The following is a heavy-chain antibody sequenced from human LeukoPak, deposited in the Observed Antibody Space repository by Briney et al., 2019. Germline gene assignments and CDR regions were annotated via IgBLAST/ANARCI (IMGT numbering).Heavy chain of an antibody. D-gene: IGHD1-7*01. CDR2: INHSGST. Sequence: SETLSLTCAVYGGSFSGYYWSWIRQPPGKGLEWIGEINHSGSTNYNPSLKGRVTISVDTSKNQFSLKLSSVRAADPAVYYCARGPPYNWNYGNAFDIWGPGTMVTVSS. CDR3: ARGPPYNWNYGNAFDI. V-gene: IGHV4-34*01. J-gene: IGHJ3*02. CDR1: GGSFSGYY.